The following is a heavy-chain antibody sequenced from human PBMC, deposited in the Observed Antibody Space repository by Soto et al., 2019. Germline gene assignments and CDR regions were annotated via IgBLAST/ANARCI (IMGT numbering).Heavy chain of an antibody. Sequence: SETLSLTCTVSGGSISSYYWSWIRQPPGKGLEWIGYIYYSGSTNYNPSLKSRVTISVDTSKNQFSLKLSSVTAADTAVYYCARGGSSWSYYYYYYMDVWGKGTTVTVSS. CDR2: IYYSGST. V-gene: IGHV4-59*01. CDR3: ARGGSSWSYYYYYYMDV. J-gene: IGHJ6*03. D-gene: IGHD6-13*01. CDR1: GGSISSYY.